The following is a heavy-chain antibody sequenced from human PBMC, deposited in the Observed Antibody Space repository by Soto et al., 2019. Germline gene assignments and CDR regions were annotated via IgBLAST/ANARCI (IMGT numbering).Heavy chain of an antibody. Sequence: SETLSLPCTVSGGSITTGGYFWSCIPQLPGNGLEWIGHRYYSESTDYNPSLKSRVSISLDTSINHLSLKFSFVTAADTAMSYGARTKCSGGRCYSRCLDYCGQRTTGTVGS. CDR1: GGSITTGGYF. CDR3: ARTKCSGGRCYSRCLDY. CDR2: RYYSEST. V-gene: IGHV4-31*03. J-gene: IGHJ4*02. D-gene: IGHD2-15*01.